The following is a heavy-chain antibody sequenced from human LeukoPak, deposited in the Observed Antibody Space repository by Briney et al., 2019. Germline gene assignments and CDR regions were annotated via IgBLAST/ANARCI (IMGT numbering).Heavy chain of an antibody. CDR2: ISSSSSYI. CDR3: ARDHYDSSGYYLNYFDY. CDR1: GFTFSSYS. D-gene: IGHD3-22*01. V-gene: IGHV3-21*01. J-gene: IGHJ4*02. Sequence: PGGSLRLSCAASGFTFSSYSMNWVRQAPGKGLEWVSSISSSSSYIYYADSVKGRFTISRDNAKNSLYLQMNSLRAEDTAVYYCARDHYDSSGYYLNYFDYWGQGTLVTVSS.